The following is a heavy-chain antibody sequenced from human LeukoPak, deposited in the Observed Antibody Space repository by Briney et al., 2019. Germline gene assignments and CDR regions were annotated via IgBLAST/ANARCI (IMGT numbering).Heavy chain of an antibody. J-gene: IGHJ6*03. CDR3: ARDPYSGGYGAYYYYYMDV. Sequence: PGGSLRLSCAASGFTFSAYNMNWVRRTPGKGLEWVSSITTSSSYMFYADSVRGRFTISRDNAENSLYLQMNSLRDEDTAVYYCARDPYSGGYGAYYYYYMDVWGKGTTVTISS. D-gene: IGHD6-19*01. V-gene: IGHV3-21*01. CDR2: ITTSSSYM. CDR1: GFTFSAYN.